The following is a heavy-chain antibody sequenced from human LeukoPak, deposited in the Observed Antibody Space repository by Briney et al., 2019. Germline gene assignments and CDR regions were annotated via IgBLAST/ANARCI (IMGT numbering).Heavy chain of an antibody. Sequence: GESLKISCKGSGYSFTSYWIGWVRQMPGKGLEWMGIIYPGDSDTRYSPSFQGQVTISADKSISTAYLQWSSLKASDTAMYYCARSRRCNSTSCYYGMDVWGQGTTVTVSS. CDR1: GYSFTSYW. V-gene: IGHV5-51*01. J-gene: IGHJ6*02. D-gene: IGHD2-2*01. CDR2: IYPGDSDT. CDR3: ARSRRCNSTSCYYGMDV.